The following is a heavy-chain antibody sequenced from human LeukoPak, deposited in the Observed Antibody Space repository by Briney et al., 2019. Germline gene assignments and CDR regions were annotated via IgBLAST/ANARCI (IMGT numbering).Heavy chain of an antibody. J-gene: IGHJ4*02. Sequence: GVLRLSCAASGFTFSSYAMSWVRQAPGKGLEWVSAISGSGGSTYYADSVKGRFTISRDNSKNTLYLQVNSLRAEDTAVYYCAKDGYGGNYPNYFDYWGQGTLVTVSS. D-gene: IGHD4-23*01. CDR3: AKDGYGGNYPNYFDY. CDR1: GFTFSSYA. CDR2: ISGSGGST. V-gene: IGHV3-23*01.